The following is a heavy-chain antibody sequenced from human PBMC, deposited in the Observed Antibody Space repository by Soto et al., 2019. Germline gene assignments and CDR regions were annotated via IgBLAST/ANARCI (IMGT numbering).Heavy chain of an antibody. Sequence: ETLSLTCAVYVGSFSGYYWSWIRQPPGKGLEWIGEINHSGSTNYNPSLKSRVTISVDTSKNQFSLKLSSVTAADTAVYYCARGQTDFGWLLYYYHGMDVWGQGTTVTVSS. J-gene: IGHJ6*02. CDR3: ARGQTDFGWLLYYYHGMDV. CDR1: VGSFSGYY. D-gene: IGHD3-9*01. CDR2: INHSGST. V-gene: IGHV4-34*01.